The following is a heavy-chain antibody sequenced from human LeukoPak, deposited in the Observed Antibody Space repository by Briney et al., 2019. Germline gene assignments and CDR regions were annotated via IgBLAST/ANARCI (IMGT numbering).Heavy chain of an antibody. CDR3: ARGRGHMDV. J-gene: IGHJ6*03. CDR1: GVYISTYY. Sequence: SETLSLTCTVSGVYISTYYWSWIRQPAGKGLEWIGHIYTSGNTNYNPSLKGRVTMSVDTSKNHFSLKLSSVTAADTAVYYCARGRGHMDVWGKGTTVTVSS. D-gene: IGHD3-10*01. CDR2: IYTSGNT. V-gene: IGHV4-4*07.